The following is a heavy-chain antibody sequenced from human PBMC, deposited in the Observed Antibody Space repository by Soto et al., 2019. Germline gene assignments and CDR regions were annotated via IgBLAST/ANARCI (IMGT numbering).Heavy chain of an antibody. Sequence: ASVKVSCKASGGTFSSYAISWVRQAPGQGLEWMGGIIPIFGTANYAQKFQGRVTITADESTSTAYMELSSLRSEDTAVYYCARVPFIAVAGYFDYWGQGTLVTVSS. D-gene: IGHD6-19*01. J-gene: IGHJ4*02. CDR2: IIPIFGTA. V-gene: IGHV1-69*13. CDR3: ARVPFIAVAGYFDY. CDR1: GGTFSSYA.